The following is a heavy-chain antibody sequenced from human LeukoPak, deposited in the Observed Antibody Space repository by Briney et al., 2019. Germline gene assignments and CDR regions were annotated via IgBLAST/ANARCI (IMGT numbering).Heavy chain of an antibody. CDR3: ARQKGAYARSFDN. Sequence: SETLSLTCAVSGGSLSGYYWTWIRQPPGKGLEWIGEINHSGSTNYNPSLKSRVTISVDTSRKQFFLRLGSVTAADTAMYYCARQKGAYARSFDNWGKGTLVTVSS. D-gene: IGHD3-16*01. J-gene: IGHJ4*02. CDR1: GGSLSGYY. CDR2: INHSGST. V-gene: IGHV4-34*01.